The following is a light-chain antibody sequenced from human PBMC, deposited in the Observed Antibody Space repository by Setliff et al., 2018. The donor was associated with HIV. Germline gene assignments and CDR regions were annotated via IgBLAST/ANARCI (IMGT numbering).Light chain of an antibody. CDR3: SSFTNSYPLYV. CDR2: DFS. CDR1: SGDVGGYNY. J-gene: IGLJ1*01. Sequence: QSALTQPASVSGSPGQSITISCTGTSGDVGGYNYVSWYQHHPGKAPKLLIYDFSSRPSGVSNRFSGSKSDNTASLTISGLQAEDEADYYCSSFTNSYPLYVFGTGTRSPS. V-gene: IGLV2-14*03.